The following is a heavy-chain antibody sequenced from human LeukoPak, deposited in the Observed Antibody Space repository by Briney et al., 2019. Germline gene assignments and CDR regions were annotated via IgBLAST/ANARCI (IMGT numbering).Heavy chain of an antibody. CDR3: ARDLFDTGNYSDY. J-gene: IGHJ4*02. D-gene: IGHD1-1*01. Sequence: PSETQSLTCTVSGYSISSGYYWGWIRQPPGKGLEWIGSIYHSGSTYYNPSLKSRVTISVDTSKNQFSLKLNSVTAADTAVYYCARDLFDTGNYSDYWGQGTLVTVSS. CDR2: IYHSGST. CDR1: GYSISSGYY. V-gene: IGHV4-38-2*02.